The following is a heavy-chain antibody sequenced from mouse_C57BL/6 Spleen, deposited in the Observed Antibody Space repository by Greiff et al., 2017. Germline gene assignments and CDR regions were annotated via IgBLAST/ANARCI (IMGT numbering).Heavy chain of an antibody. D-gene: IGHD1-1*01. J-gene: IGHJ2*01. Sequence: QVQLKESGPELVKPGASVKISCKASGYAFSSSWMNWVKPRPGKGLEWIGRIYPGDGDTNYNGKFKGKATLTADKSYSTAYMQLSSLTSEDSAVYFCARGTTVAYFDYWGQGTTLTVSS. V-gene: IGHV1-82*01. CDR1: GYAFSSSW. CDR3: ARGTTVAYFDY. CDR2: IYPGDGDT.